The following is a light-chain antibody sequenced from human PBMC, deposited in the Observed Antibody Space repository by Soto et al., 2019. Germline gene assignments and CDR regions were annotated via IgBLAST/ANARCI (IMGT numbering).Light chain of an antibody. V-gene: IGKV3-20*01. CDR3: HQYDSWT. J-gene: IGKJ1*01. CDR1: QSFNSIY. CDR2: GAS. Sequence: EIVLTQSPATLSLSARERATLSCRASQSFNSIYLAWYQQKPGQAPRLLIYGASSRATGIPDRFSGSGSGTDFTLTISRLEPEDFAVYYCHQYDSWTFGQGTKVDIK.